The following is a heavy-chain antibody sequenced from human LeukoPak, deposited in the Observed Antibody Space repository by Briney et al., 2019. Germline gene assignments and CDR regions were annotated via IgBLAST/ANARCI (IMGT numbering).Heavy chain of an antibody. Sequence: SETLSLTCAVYGGSFSGYYWSWIRQPPGKGLEWIGEINHSGSTNYNPSPKSRVTISVDTSKNQFSLKLSSVTAADTAVYYCAGTLRRGYSYGQGAWFDPWGQGTLVTVSS. CDR2: INHSGST. CDR1: GGSFSGYY. V-gene: IGHV4-34*01. D-gene: IGHD5-18*01. CDR3: AGTLRRGYSYGQGAWFDP. J-gene: IGHJ5*02.